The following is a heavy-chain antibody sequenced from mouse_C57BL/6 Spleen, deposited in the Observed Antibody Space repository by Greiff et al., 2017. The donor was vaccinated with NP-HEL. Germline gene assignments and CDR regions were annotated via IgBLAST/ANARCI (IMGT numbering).Heavy chain of an antibody. CDR3: AREGGRSYNGCFDV. J-gene: IGHJ1*03. CDR1: GFTFSDYY. V-gene: IGHV5-16*01. Sequence: EVKLVESEGGLVQPGSSMKLSCTASGFTFSDYYMAWVRQVPEKGLEWVANINYDGSSTYYLDSLKSRFTISRDNAKNILYLQMSSLKSEDTATYYCAREGGRSYNGCFDVWGTGTTVTVSS. CDR2: INYDGSST. D-gene: IGHD1-1*01.